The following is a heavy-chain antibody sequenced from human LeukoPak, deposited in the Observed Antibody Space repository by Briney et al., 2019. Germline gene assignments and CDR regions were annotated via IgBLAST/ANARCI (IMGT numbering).Heavy chain of an antibody. CDR1: GGSISSSSYY. D-gene: IGHD3-9*01. J-gene: IGHJ4*02. Sequence: SEALSLTCTVSGGSISSSSYYWGWIRQPPGKGLEWIGSIYYSGSTYYNPSPKSRVTISVDTSKNQFSLKLSSVTAADTAVYYCARVGRGDILTGYYNEAEGYNYWGQGTLVTVSS. CDR2: IYYSGST. V-gene: IGHV4-39*01. CDR3: ARVGRGDILTGYYNEAEGYNY.